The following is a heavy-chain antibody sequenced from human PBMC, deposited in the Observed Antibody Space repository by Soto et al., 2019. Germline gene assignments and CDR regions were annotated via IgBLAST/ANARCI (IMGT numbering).Heavy chain of an antibody. CDR2: IIPILGIA. J-gene: IGHJ3*02. CDR1: GRTFSSYT. D-gene: IGHD2-2*01. V-gene: IGHV1-69*02. Sequence: SVKVSCEASGRTFSSYTISWVRQAPGQGLEWMGRIIPILGIANYAQKFQGRVTITADKSTSTAYMELSSLRSEDTAVYYCATERNGYCSSTSCPSDIWGQGTMVTVSS. CDR3: ATERNGYCSSTSCPSDI.